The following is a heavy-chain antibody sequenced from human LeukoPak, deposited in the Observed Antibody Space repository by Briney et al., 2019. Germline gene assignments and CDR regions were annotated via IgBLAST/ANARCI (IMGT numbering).Heavy chain of an antibody. CDR2: IWPGGSDT. J-gene: IGHJ4*02. CDR1: GYSFTNYW. V-gene: IGHV5-51*01. Sequence: GESLKISCKGSGYSFTNYWIGWVRQMPGKGLGWMGIIWPGGSDTRYSPSFQGQVTMSADKSISTAYLQWTSLKASDTAMYYCARGDSSTWYEYWGQGTLVTVSS. CDR3: ARGDSSTWYEY. D-gene: IGHD6-13*01.